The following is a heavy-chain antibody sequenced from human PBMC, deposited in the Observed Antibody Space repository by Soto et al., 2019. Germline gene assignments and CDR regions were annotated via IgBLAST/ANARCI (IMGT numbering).Heavy chain of an antibody. V-gene: IGHV4-59*01. Sequence: PSETLSLTCTVSGGSISSYFWIWIRQPPGKGLEWIGYIYYTGSTNYNPSLKSRVTISVDTSKNQFSLQLSSVTAADTAVYYCATSNWYFDPWGRGTLVTVS. CDR2: IYYTGST. CDR3: ATSNWYFDP. J-gene: IGHJ2*01. CDR1: GGSISSYF.